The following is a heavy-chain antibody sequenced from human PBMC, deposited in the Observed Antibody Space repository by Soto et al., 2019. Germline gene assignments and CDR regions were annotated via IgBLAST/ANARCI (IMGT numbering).Heavy chain of an antibody. Sequence: QVQLQESGPGLVKPSETLSLTCTVSGGSISSYYWSWIRQPPGKGLEWIGYIYYSGSTNYNPSLKSRVTISVDTSKNQFSLKLSSVTAADTAVYYCARDFMGSGSYPWFDPWGQGTLVTVSS. D-gene: IGHD3-10*01. CDR1: GGSISSYY. V-gene: IGHV4-59*01. CDR3: ARDFMGSGSYPWFDP. CDR2: IYYSGST. J-gene: IGHJ5*02.